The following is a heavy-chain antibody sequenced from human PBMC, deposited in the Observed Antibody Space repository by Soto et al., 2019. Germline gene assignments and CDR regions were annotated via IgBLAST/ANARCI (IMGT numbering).Heavy chain of an antibody. J-gene: IGHJ4*02. V-gene: IGHV3-33*01. CDR1: GFTFSSYG. CDR2: IWYDGSNK. Sequence: GGSLRLSCAASGFTFSSYGMHWVRQAPGKGLEWVAVIWYDGSNKYYADSVNGRFTISIDNSKNTLYLQMNSLRAEDTAVYYCARDLARYSSGSDYWGQGTLVTVSS. D-gene: IGHD6-19*01. CDR3: ARDLARYSSGSDY.